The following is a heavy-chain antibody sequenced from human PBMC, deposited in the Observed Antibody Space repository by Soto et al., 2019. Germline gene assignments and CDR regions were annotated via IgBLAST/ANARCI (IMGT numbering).Heavy chain of an antibody. J-gene: IGHJ3*02. CDR2: IYYSGST. V-gene: IGHV4-39*01. CDR3: ARPPTASLDAFEI. CDR1: GGSISISTYY. Sequence: SETLSLTCTVSGGSISISTYYWVWIRQPPGKGLEWVGSIYYSGSTYYNPSLKSRGTISVDTSKNQFSLNLNSVTAADTAVYYCARPPTASLDAFEIWGQGTMVTVSS.